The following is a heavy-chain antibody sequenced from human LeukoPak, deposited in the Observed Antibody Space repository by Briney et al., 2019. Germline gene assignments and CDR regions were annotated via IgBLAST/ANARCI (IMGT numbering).Heavy chain of an antibody. V-gene: IGHV4-59*12. D-gene: IGHD3-3*01. Sequence: SETLSLTCTVSGGSISSYYWSWIRQPPGKGLEWIGYIYYSGSTNYNPSLKSRVTISVDRSKNQFSLKLSSVTAADTAVYYCARECITIFGVVIDYWGQGTLVTVSS. CDR3: ARECITIFGVVIDY. CDR2: IYYSGST. CDR1: GGSISSYY. J-gene: IGHJ4*02.